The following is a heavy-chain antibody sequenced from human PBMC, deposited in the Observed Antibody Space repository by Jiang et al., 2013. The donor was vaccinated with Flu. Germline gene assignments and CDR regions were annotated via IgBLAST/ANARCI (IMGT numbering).Heavy chain of an antibody. D-gene: IGHD3-10*01. Sequence: SRVTISVDTSKNQFSLKLSSVTAADTAVYYCARYYGHTMGFDYWGQGTLVTVSS. V-gene: IGHV4-31*02. CDR3: ARYYGHTMGFDY. J-gene: IGHJ4*02.